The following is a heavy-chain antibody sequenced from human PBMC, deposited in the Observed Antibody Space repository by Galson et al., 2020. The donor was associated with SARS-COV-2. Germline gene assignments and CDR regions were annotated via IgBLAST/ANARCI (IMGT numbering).Heavy chain of an antibody. CDR3: ARTMTAVTVIDY. D-gene: IGHD4-17*01. Sequence: AGGSLRLSCAASGFTFSSYSMNWVRQAPGKGLEWVSSISISSSYISYADSVKGRFTISGDNAKNSLYLQMNSLRAEDTAVYYCARTMTAVTVIDYWGQGTLVTVSS. CDR2: ISISSSYI. CDR1: GFTFSSYS. J-gene: IGHJ4*02. V-gene: IGHV3-21*03.